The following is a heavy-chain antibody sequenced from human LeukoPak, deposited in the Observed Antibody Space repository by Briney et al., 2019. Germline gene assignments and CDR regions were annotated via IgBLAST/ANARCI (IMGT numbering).Heavy chain of an antibody. V-gene: IGHV4-34*01. D-gene: IGHD3-9*01. J-gene: IGHJ3*02. CDR2: INHSGST. CDR3: ARGLVLRYFDWLSPDAFDI. CDR1: GGSFSGYY. Sequence: SETLSLTCAVYGGSFSGYYWSWIRQPPGKGLEWIGEINHSGSTKYNPSLNGRVTISVDTSKTQFSLKLSSVTAADTAVYYCARGLVLRYFDWLSPDAFDIWGQGTMVTVSS.